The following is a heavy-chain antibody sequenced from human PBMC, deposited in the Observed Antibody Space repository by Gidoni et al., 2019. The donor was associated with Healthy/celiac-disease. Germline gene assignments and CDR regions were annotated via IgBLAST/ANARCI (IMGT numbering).Heavy chain of an antibody. D-gene: IGHD2-21*02. Sequence: EVQLLESAGGLVQPGGSLRLSCAASGFTFSSYAMSWVRQAPGKGLVWVSAISGSGGSTYYADSVKGRFTISRDNSKNTLYLQMNSLRAEDTAVYYCAKALPPCGGDCYSGTYYYYGMDVWGQGTTVTVSS. CDR2: ISGSGGST. CDR1: GFTFSSYA. V-gene: IGHV3-23*01. CDR3: AKALPPCGGDCYSGTYYYYGMDV. J-gene: IGHJ6*02.